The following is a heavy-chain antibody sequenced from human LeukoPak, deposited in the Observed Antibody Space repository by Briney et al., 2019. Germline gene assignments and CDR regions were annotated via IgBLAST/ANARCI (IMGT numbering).Heavy chain of an antibody. CDR2: ISGSGGST. CDR1: GFTFSSYA. J-gene: IGHJ1*01. D-gene: IGHD6-19*01. Sequence: GGSLRLSCAASGFTFSSYAMSWVRQAPGKGLEWVSAISGSGGSTYYADSVKGRFTISRDNSKNTLYLQMNSLRAEDTAVYYCAKDQYSSGWYVGYFQHWGQGTLVTVSS. CDR3: AKDQYSSGWYVGYFQH. V-gene: IGHV3-23*01.